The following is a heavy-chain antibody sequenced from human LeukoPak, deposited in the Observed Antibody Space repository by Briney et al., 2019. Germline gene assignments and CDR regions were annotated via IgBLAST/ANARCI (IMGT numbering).Heavy chain of an antibody. CDR3: ARDTIIGGYYDFWSGYYNYYGMDV. V-gene: IGHV3-7*01. CDR1: GFTFSTYW. J-gene: IGHJ6*02. Sequence: GGSLRLSCAASGFTFSTYWMTWVRQAPGKGLEWVANIKQDGSDKYYVDSVKGRFTISRDNAKNSLYLQMNSLRAEDTAVYYCARDTIIGGYYDFWSGYYNYYGMDVWGQGTTVTVSS. D-gene: IGHD3-3*01. CDR2: IKQDGSDK.